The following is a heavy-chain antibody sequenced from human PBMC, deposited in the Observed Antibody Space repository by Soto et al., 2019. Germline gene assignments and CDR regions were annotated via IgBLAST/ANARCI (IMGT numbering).Heavy chain of an antibody. D-gene: IGHD3-10*01. V-gene: IGHV1-69*02. CDR2: IIPMLGMS. CDR3: ATNYGSGSTHFDY. CDR1: GATFNFYT. Sequence: QVQLVQSGAEVTKPGSSVRVSCTASGATFNFYTISWVRQVPGQGPEWMGRIIPMLGMSNYAQKFQGRVTIMADKSTSTVYMNLSGLTSEDTAVYYCATNYGSGSTHFDYWGQGTLVTVSS. J-gene: IGHJ4*02.